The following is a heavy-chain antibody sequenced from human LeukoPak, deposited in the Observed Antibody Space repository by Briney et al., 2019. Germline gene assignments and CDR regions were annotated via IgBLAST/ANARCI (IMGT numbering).Heavy chain of an antibody. J-gene: IGHJ3*02. CDR3: ARVDYDYGDHLGGEAFDI. Sequence: PGGSLRLSCAASGFTFSSYAMSWVRQAPGKGLEWVSAISGSGGSTYYADSVKGRFTISRDNAKNSLYLQMNSLRAEDTAVYYCARVDYDYGDHLGGEAFDIWGQGTMVTVSS. D-gene: IGHD4-17*01. V-gene: IGHV3-23*01. CDR1: GFTFSSYA. CDR2: ISGSGGST.